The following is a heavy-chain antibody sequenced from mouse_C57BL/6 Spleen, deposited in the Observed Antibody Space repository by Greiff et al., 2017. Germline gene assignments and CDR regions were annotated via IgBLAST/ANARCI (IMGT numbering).Heavy chain of an antibody. Sequence: EVHLVESGGGLVKPGGSLKLSCAASGFTFSSYTMSWVRQTPGKRLEWVATISGGGGDTYYPDSVKGRFTISRDNAKNTLYLQMSSLRSEDTALYYCARHGGSSPYWYFDVWGTGTTVTVSS. J-gene: IGHJ1*03. CDR2: ISGGGGDT. V-gene: IGHV5-9*01. D-gene: IGHD1-1*01. CDR3: ARHGGSSPYWYFDV. CDR1: GFTFSSYT.